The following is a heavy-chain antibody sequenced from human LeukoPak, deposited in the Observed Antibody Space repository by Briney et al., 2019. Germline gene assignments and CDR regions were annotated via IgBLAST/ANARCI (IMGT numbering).Heavy chain of an antibody. V-gene: IGHV1-18*01. Sequence: ASVKVSCKASGYTFTSYGISWVRQAPGQGLEWMGRISAYNGNTNYAQKLQGRVTMTTDTSTSTAYMELRRLRSDDTAVYYCARDYYGSGSYYNDAFDIWGQGTIVTVSS. D-gene: IGHD3-10*01. J-gene: IGHJ3*02. CDR2: ISAYNGNT. CDR3: ARDYYGSGSYYNDAFDI. CDR1: GYTFTSYG.